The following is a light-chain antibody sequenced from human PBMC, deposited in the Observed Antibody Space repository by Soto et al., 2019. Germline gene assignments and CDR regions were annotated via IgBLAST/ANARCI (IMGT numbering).Light chain of an antibody. J-gene: IGKJ2*01. CDR2: WAS. CDR1: QSVLYTSNNTNY. V-gene: IGKV4-1*01. CDR3: QQYYSPPQYT. Sequence: DIVLTQSPDSLAVSLGGRATINYKSSQSVLYTSNNTNYLAWYQQKPGQPPKLLIFWASARQSGVPDRFSGSGSGTDFTLTIDNLQAKDVALYFCQQYYSPPQYTCGQGTKLEIK.